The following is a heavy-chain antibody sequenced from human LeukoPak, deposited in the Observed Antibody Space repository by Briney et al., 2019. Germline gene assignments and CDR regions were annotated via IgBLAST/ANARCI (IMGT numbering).Heavy chain of an antibody. CDR1: GFTFSSYS. CDR2: ISSSSTYI. V-gene: IGHV3-21*01. J-gene: IGHJ4*02. Sequence: KTGGSLRLSCAPSGFTFSSYSMNWVRQAPGKGLEWVSSISSSSTYIYYADSVKGRFTISRDNAKNSLYLQMNSLRAEDTAVYYCARDPYSGLFDYWGQGTLVTVSS. D-gene: IGHD4-11*01. CDR3: ARDPYSGLFDY.